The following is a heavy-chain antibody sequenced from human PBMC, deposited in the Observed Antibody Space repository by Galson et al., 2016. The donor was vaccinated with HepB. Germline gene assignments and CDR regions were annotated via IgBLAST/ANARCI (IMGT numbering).Heavy chain of an antibody. CDR1: GASIDSDNYY. D-gene: IGHD1-26*01. CDR2: IYPSGST. CDR3: ARDLRGSHEGDSGTYAIQYYYYYIDV. Sequence: TLSLTCTVSGASIDSDNYYWSWIRQPAGRGLEWIGRIYPSGSTIYNPSLKSRVAISIDSSKNQFSLKLSSVTAADTAVYFCARDLRGSHEGDSGTYAIQYYYYYIDVWGKGATVTVSS. J-gene: IGHJ6*03. V-gene: IGHV4-61*02.